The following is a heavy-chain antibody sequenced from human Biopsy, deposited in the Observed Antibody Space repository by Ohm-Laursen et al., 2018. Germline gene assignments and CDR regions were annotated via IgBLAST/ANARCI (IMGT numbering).Heavy chain of an antibody. V-gene: IGHV1-69*06. CDR2: IVPIFATA. CDR3: AREAIGYQLPCDD. CDR1: GGSFSTYT. D-gene: IGHD2-2*01. Sequence: ASVKVSCKASGGSFSTYTISWVRQAPGQGLEWMGGIVPIFATANYAQRFQGRVTITADKSANTVYMELTSLTSEDTAVYFCAREAIGYQLPCDDWGQGTLVTVSS. J-gene: IGHJ4*02.